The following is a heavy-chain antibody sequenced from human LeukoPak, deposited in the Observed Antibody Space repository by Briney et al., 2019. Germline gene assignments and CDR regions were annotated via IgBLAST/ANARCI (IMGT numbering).Heavy chain of an antibody. CDR3: ARVTGGGNVAYWYFDL. J-gene: IGHJ2*01. CDR2: IHHAGDT. Sequence: SETLSLTCGVDGGSFTASYWSWIRQSPGKGLEWIGEIHHAGDTTYNPSLKSRVTISLDIYKAQFSLNLKSVTAADTAVYYCARVTGGGNVAYWYFDLWGRGTLVTASS. V-gene: IGHV4-34*01. CDR1: GGSFTASY. D-gene: IGHD4-23*01.